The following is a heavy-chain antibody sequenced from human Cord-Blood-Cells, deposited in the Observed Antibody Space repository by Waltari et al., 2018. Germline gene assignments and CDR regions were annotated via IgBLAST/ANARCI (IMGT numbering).Heavy chain of an antibody. CDR1: GFTFSSYG. CDR2: IWYDGSNK. CDR3: AKSWLSDGDAFDI. Sequence: QVQLVESGGGVVQPGRSLRLSCAASGFTFSSYGMHWVRQAPGKGVEWVAVIWYDGSNKYYADSVKGRFTSSRDNSKNTLYLQMNSLRAEDTAMYYCAKSWLSDGDAFDIWGQGTMVTVSS. J-gene: IGHJ3*02. V-gene: IGHV3-30*18. D-gene: IGHD3-9*01.